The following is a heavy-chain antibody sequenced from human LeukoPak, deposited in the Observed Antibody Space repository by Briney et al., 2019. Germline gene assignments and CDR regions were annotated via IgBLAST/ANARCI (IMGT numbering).Heavy chain of an antibody. D-gene: IGHD3-16*02. Sequence: GGSLRLSCAASGFTFSSYEMNWVRQAPGKGLEWVSYISSSGSTIYYADSVKGRFTISRDNAKNSLYLQMNSLRAEDTAVYYCARDHMITFGGVIVRYYYYGMDVWGQGTTVTVSS. CDR3: ARDHMITFGGVIVRYYYYGMDV. J-gene: IGHJ6*02. CDR1: GFTFSSYE. CDR2: ISSSGSTI. V-gene: IGHV3-48*03.